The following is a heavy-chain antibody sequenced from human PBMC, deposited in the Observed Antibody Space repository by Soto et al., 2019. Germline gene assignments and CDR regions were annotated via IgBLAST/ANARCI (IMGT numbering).Heavy chain of an antibody. Sequence: PAGSLRLSCAVSGLSVSSFAMSWVRQAPGKGLEWVAVISKDWSVKYYADSVKGRFPISRDNSQNTLYLQMNSLGAEDTAVYYCTGEGASGYWGQGTLVTVSS. D-gene: IGHD2-8*02. CDR3: TGEGASGY. CDR2: ISKDWSVK. V-gene: IGHV3-30*03. J-gene: IGHJ4*02. CDR1: GLSVSSFA.